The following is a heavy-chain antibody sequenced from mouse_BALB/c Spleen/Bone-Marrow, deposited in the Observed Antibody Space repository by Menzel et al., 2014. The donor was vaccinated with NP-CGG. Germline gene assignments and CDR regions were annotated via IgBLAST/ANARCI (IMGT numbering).Heavy chain of an antibody. J-gene: IGHJ2*01. D-gene: IGHD4-1*01. CDR1: GFTFSSFG. CDR2: ISSGSSTI. Sequence: EVQLVESGGGLVQPGGSRKLSCAASGFTFSSFGMHWVRQAPEKGLEWVAYISSGSSTIYYADKVKGRFTISRDNPKNTLFLQVTSLRSEDTAMYYCTRGGNWDDFDYWGQGTTLTVSS. CDR3: TRGGNWDDFDY. V-gene: IGHV5-17*02.